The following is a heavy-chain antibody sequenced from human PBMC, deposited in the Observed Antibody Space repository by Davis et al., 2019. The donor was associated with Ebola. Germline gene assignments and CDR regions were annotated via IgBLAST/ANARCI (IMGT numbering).Heavy chain of an antibody. D-gene: IGHD6-6*01. CDR2: IYTSGSA. V-gene: IGHV4-39*01. J-gene: IGHJ4*02. CDR3: ARQSSSSWGDY. CDR1: GVSLNSGDYY. Sequence: SETLSLTCTVSGVSLNSGDYYWSWIRQLPGKGLEWIGFIYTSGSAYYNPSLKSRVTISLDTSKNHFSLKLSSVTAADTAVYYCARQSSSSWGDYWGQGTLVTVSS.